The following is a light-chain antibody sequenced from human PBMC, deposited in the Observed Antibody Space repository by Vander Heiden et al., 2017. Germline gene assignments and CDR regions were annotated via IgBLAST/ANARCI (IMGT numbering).Light chain of an antibody. J-gene: IGKJ5*01. CDR1: QSMRSR. V-gene: IGKV1D-12*01. Sequence: IQLTPSSSSLSASVGDRVTTTCGASQSMRSRLDGYQQKPGKAPKLLIHAASSLQSGVPARFSSSGSGTDVTLTISSLQPEDFATEVWQQGNSFPSTFGQGTRLEIK. CDR2: AAS. CDR3: QQGNSFPST.